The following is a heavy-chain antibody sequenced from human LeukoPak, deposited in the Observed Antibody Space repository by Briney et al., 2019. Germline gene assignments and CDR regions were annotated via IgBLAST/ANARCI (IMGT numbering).Heavy chain of an antibody. D-gene: IGHD6-13*01. CDR2: IWYDGSNK. V-gene: IGHV3-33*01. CDR1: GFTFSSYG. Sequence: PGGSLRLSCAASGFTFSSYGMHWVRQAPGKGLEWVEVIWYDGSNKYYADSVKGRFTISRDNSKNTLYLQMNSLRAEDTAVYYCARDKVTQRQLDIGSGYWGQGTLVTVSS. CDR3: ARDKVTQRQLDIGSGY. J-gene: IGHJ4*02.